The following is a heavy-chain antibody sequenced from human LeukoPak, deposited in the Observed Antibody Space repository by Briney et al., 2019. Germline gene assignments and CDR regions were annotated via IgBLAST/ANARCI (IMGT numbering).Heavy chain of an antibody. D-gene: IGHD6-19*01. V-gene: IGHV3-23*01. CDR3: ARTSSGWAHADIDY. CDR2: ISGSGGNT. J-gene: IGHJ4*02. CDR1: EITFSDYW. Sequence: GGSLTLSCAASEITFSDYWMHWVRQAPGKGLVWVSAISGSGGNTYYADSVKGRFTISRDNSKNTLYLQMNSLRAEDTAVYYCARTSSGWAHADIDYWGQGTLVTVSS.